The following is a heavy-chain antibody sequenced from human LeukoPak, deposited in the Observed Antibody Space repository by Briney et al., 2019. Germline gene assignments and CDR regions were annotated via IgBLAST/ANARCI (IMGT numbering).Heavy chain of an antibody. D-gene: IGHD3-22*01. J-gene: IGHJ4*02. Sequence: AASVKVSCKASGYTFSNYAITWVRQAPGQGLEWMGWISGDNVNTNHAQKFQGRVTMTADTSTNTAYMELRSLRADDTAVYYCARDGERSNYYDSSGYYDYWGQGTLVTVSS. CDR3: ARDGERSNYYDSSGYYDY. CDR2: ISGDNVNT. V-gene: IGHV1-18*01. CDR1: GYTFSNYA.